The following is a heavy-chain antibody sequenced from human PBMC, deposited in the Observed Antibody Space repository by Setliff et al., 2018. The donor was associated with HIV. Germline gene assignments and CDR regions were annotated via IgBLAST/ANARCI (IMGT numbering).Heavy chain of an antibody. CDR2: VYWNDNK. CDR3: AHSGREVRGPYFDY. V-gene: IGHV2-5*01. CDR1: GFSLSSNRVS. D-gene: IGHD3-10*01. Sequence: PTQTLTLTCTFSGFSLSSNRVSVGWIRQAPGKAPEWLALVYWNDNKQYSPSLKTRVTVTKDTSRNRVVLTMTDLDPVDTATYYCAHSGREVRGPYFDYWGQGVLVTVSS. J-gene: IGHJ4*02.